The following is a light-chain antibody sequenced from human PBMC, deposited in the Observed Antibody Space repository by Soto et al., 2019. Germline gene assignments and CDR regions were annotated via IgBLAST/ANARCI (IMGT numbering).Light chain of an antibody. CDR1: QSVNSD. Sequence: ETVMTQSPATLSASPGESATLSCRASQSVNSDLDWYQQIPGQAPRLLIYSASTVATGGPARFSGSGSGTEFTITISSLQSEDFAIYYCQQYNNWPLTFGGGTKVEI. J-gene: IGKJ4*01. CDR3: QQYNNWPLT. V-gene: IGKV3-15*01. CDR2: SAS.